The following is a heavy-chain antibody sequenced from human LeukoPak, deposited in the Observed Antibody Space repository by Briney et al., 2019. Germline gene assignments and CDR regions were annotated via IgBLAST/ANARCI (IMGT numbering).Heavy chain of an antibody. CDR1: GYSISSGYY. Sequence: SETLSLTCTVSGYSISSGYYWGWIRQPPGKGLEWIGSIYHSGSTYYNPSLKSRVTISVDTSKNQFSLKLSSVTAADTAVYYCARVRSYGYNWFEPWGQGTLVTVSS. J-gene: IGHJ5*02. V-gene: IGHV4-38-2*02. CDR2: IYHSGST. D-gene: IGHD5-18*01. CDR3: ARVRSYGYNWFEP.